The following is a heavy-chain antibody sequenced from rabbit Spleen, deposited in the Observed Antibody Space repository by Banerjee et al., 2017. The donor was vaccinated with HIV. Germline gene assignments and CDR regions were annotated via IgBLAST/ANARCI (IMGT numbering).Heavy chain of an antibody. V-gene: IGHV1S45*01. J-gene: IGHJ6*01. D-gene: IGHD6-1*01. CDR2: IYAGSSGST. Sequence: QEQLEESGGDLVKPEGSLTLTCTASGFSFSSSYWICWVRQAPGKGLEWIGCIYAGSSGSTYSATWAKGRFTISKTSSTTVTLQMTSLTVADTATYFCARDTASSFSSYGMDLWGPGTLVTVS. CDR1: GFSFSSSYW. CDR3: ARDTASSFSSYGMDL.